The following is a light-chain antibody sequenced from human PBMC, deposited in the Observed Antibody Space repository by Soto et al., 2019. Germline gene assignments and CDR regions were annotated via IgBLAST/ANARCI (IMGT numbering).Light chain of an antibody. V-gene: IGKV3-20*01. CDR3: QQYVPSPEWM. J-gene: IGKJ1*01. Sequence: EIVLTQSPGTLSLSPGERATLSCRAIQSVSSTYLIWYQQKPGQAPRLLIYATSTRATGIPDRFSGSGSGADYTLTISRLEPEDSAVYYCQQYVPSPEWMFGQGTKVDIK. CDR2: ATS. CDR1: QSVSSTY.